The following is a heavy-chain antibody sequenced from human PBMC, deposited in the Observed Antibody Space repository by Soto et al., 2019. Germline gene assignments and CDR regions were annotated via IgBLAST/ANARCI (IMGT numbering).Heavy chain of an antibody. CDR2: INAGNGNT. V-gene: IGHV1-3*01. Sequence: QIQLMQSGAEVKKPGASVKVSCKASGYTFTSYGIHWVRQAPGQRLEWTGWINAGNGNTKYSEKFQGRVTITRDTSASTAYLELSSLRSEDTAVYYCARDPTDSSADYHPYYYGMDVWGQGTTVTVSS. CDR3: ARDPTDSSADYHPYYYGMDV. CDR1: GYTFTSYG. J-gene: IGHJ6*02. D-gene: IGHD3-22*01.